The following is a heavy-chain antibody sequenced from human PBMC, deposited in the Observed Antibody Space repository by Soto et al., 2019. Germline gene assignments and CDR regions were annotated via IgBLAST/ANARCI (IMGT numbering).Heavy chain of an antibody. CDR1: GFTFSRYW. Sequence: GGSLRLSCAASGFTFSRYWMSWVRQAPGKGLEWVANIKPDGSEKWYVDSVKGRFTISRDNAKNSLYLQMNSLRAEDTAVYYSARGDYYDTSGPFSDAFDIWGQGTMVTVSS. J-gene: IGHJ3*02. D-gene: IGHD3-22*01. V-gene: IGHV3-7*04. CDR2: IKPDGSEK. CDR3: ARGDYYDTSGPFSDAFDI.